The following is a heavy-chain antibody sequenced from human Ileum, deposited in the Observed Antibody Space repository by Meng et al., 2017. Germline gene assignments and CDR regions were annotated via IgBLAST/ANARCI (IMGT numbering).Heavy chain of an antibody. J-gene: IGHJ5*02. Sequence: QVEVVEYGGGVVQPGRYLGLSCAASGLTFSSYGMHWVRQAPGKGLEWVAVIWYDGSNKYYADSVKGRFTISRDNSKNTLYLQMNSLRAEDTAVYYCARDSGGYNTWGQGTLVTVSS. V-gene: IGHV3-33*01. CDR1: GLTFSSYG. D-gene: IGHD5-24*01. CDR2: IWYDGSNK. CDR3: ARDSGGYNT.